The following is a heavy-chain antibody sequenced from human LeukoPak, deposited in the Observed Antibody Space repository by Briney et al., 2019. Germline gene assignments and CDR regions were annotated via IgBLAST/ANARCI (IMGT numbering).Heavy chain of an antibody. Sequence: SVKVSCKASGGTFSSYAISWVRQAPGQGLEWMGRIIPILGIANYAQKFQGRVTITADKSTSTAYMELSSLRSEDTAVYYCARAVTLYDPFDYWGQGTQVTVSS. V-gene: IGHV1-69*04. CDR3: ARAVTLYDPFDY. CDR2: IIPILGIA. J-gene: IGHJ4*02. D-gene: IGHD3-3*01. CDR1: GGTFSSYA.